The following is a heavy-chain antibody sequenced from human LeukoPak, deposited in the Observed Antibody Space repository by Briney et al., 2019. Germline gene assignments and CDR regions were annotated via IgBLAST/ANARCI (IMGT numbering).Heavy chain of an antibody. CDR3: AKGKNPGSYLSHVDY. J-gene: IGHJ4*02. V-gene: IGHV3-43*01. Sequence: VGSLRLSCAASGFTFDDYTMHWVRQAPGTGLEGVGLITWDGGSTYYADSVKGRFTISRDNSKNSLYLPMNSLRTEDTALYYCAKGKNPGSYLSHVDYWGQGTLVTVSS. CDR1: GFTFDDYT. D-gene: IGHD3-10*01. CDR2: ITWDGGST.